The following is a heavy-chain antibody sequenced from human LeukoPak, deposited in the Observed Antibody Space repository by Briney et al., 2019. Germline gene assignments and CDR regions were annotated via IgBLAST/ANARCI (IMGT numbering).Heavy chain of an antibody. CDR3: ASWYSSSSFGYFDY. Sequence: SETLSLTCTVSGGSISSYYWSWIRQPPGKGLEGIGYIYYSGSTNYNPSLKSRVTISVDTSKNQFSLKLSSVTAADTAVYYCASWYSSSSFGYFDYWGQGTLVTVSS. D-gene: IGHD6-6*01. CDR1: GGSISSYY. CDR2: IYYSGST. J-gene: IGHJ4*02. V-gene: IGHV4-59*01.